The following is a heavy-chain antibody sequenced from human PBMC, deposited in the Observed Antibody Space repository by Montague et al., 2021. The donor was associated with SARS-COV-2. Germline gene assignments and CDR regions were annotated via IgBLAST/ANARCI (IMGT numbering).Heavy chain of an antibody. V-gene: IGHV4-34*01. CDR3: AKGSHTYETRALRPGGFDP. J-gene: IGHJ5*02. D-gene: IGHD5-18*01. CDR1: GASFSGYH. CDR2: VFHSGKT. Sequence: SETLSLTCTVYGASFSGYHCTWIRQSPGRGLEWIGEVFHSGKTSYNPSLQSRLTMSVDTYKKQFSLRLSSVTAADTAVYFCAKGSHTYETRALRPGGFDPWGRGTLVTVSS.